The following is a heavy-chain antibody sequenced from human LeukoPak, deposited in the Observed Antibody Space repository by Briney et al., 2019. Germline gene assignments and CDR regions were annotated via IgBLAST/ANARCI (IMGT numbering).Heavy chain of an antibody. CDR1: GDSISSADYY. Sequence: SQTLSLTCTVSGDSISSADYYWTWIRQPPGKGLEWIASGDYSGGTYYNPSLESRVAISADMSKNQISLKLTSVTGADTAVYYCAGERGEEYSSGWYKTNYFYNWGQGIRVTVSS. V-gene: IGHV4-39*07. J-gene: IGHJ4*02. CDR3: AGERGEEYSSGWYKTNYFYN. CDR2: GDYSGGT. D-gene: IGHD6-19*01.